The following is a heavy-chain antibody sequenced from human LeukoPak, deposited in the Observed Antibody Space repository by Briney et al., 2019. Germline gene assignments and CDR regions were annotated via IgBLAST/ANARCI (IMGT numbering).Heavy chain of an antibody. D-gene: IGHD2-2*01. V-gene: IGHV1-69*01. Sequence: ASVKVSCKASVGTFRSYGLNWVRQAPGQGLEWMGGFIPILGTAKYAQKLQGRVTITADESTSTGYMELSSLRYEDTAVYYCARGLYCSSSTSCYDYGMDVWGQGTTVTVSS. J-gene: IGHJ6*02. CDR2: FIPILGTA. CDR1: VGTFRSYG. CDR3: ARGLYCSSSTSCYDYGMDV.